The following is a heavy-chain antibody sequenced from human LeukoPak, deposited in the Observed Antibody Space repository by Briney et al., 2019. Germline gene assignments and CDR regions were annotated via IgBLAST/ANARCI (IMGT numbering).Heavy chain of an antibody. D-gene: IGHD2-21*01. CDR1: GYTFTGYY. CDR3: ARNRMGYCGGDCYSRWFDP. J-gene: IGHJ5*02. Sequence: ASVKVSCKASGYTFTGYYMHWVRQAPGQGLEWMGWINPNSGGTNYAQKFQGRVTMTRDTSTSTAYMELRSLRSDDTAVYYCARNRMGYCGGDCYSRWFDPWGQGTLVTVSS. CDR2: INPNSGGT. V-gene: IGHV1-2*02.